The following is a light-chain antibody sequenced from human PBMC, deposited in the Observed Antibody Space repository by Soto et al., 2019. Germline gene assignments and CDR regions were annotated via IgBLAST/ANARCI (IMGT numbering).Light chain of an antibody. Sequence: DIQMTQSPSSLSASVGDIVTITCRASQSISSYLNWYQQKPGKAPKLLIYAASSLQSGVTSRFSGSGSGTDFTLTISSLQPEDFSTYYCQQIYSNTWTFGQGTKVEIK. V-gene: IGKV1-39*01. J-gene: IGKJ1*01. CDR1: QSISSY. CDR3: QQIYSNTWT. CDR2: AAS.